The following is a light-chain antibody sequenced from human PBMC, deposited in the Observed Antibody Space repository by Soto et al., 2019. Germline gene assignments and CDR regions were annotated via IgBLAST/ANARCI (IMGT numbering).Light chain of an antibody. V-gene: IGLV1-44*01. J-gene: IGLJ1*01. CDR2: RGT. CDR1: SSNIGSSS. Sequence: QSVLTQPPSASGTPGQRVTISCSGGSSNIGSSSVGRYQQLPGTAPKLLIHRGTQRASGVPDRFSGSQSGTSASLAISGLQSEDEVDDSWTAWDDSLNGHVFGSGTKVTVL. CDR3: TAWDDSLNGHV.